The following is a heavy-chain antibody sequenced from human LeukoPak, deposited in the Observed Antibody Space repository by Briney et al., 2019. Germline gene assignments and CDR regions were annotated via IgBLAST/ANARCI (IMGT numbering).Heavy chain of an antibody. CDR3: AKDVAGVFDY. CDR2: ISYDGSNK. D-gene: IGHD5-12*01. CDR1: GFTFGDYG. Sequence: PGRSLRLSCTTSGFTFGDYGLNWVRQAPGKGLEWVAVISYDGSNKYYADSVKGRFTISRDNSKNTLYLQMNSLRAEDTAVYYCAKDVAGVFDYWGQGTLVTVSS. V-gene: IGHV3-30*18. J-gene: IGHJ4*02.